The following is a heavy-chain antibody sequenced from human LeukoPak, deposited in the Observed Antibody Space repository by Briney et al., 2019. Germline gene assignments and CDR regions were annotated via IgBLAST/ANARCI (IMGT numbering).Heavy chain of an antibody. Sequence: SETLSLTWAVYGGSFGGYYWSWIRQPPGKGLEWIGEVNHSGSTNYNPSLKSRVTISVDTSKNQFSLKLSSVTAADTAAYYCARAPIVGATRAFDIWGQGTMVTVSS. V-gene: IGHV4-34*01. CDR3: ARAPIVGATRAFDI. CDR1: GGSFGGYY. D-gene: IGHD1-26*01. J-gene: IGHJ3*02. CDR2: VNHSGST.